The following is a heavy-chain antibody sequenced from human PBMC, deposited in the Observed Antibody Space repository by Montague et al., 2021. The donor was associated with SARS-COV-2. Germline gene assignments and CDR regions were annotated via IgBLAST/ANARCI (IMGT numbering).Heavy chain of an antibody. J-gene: IGHJ3*02. CDR2: IDWDDDK. CDR3: ARISGATRGDAIDI. CDR1: GFSLSTSGMC. D-gene: IGHD1-26*01. Sequence: PALVKPTQTLTLTCTFSGFSLSTSGMCVSWIRQPPGKALEWLALIDWDDDKYYSTSLKTRLTISKDTSKYQVVLTTTNMDPVDTATYYCARISGATRGDAIDIWGQGTMVTVSS. V-gene: IGHV2-70*01.